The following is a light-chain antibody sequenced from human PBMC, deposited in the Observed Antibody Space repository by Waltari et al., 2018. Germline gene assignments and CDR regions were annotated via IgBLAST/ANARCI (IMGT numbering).Light chain of an antibody. Sequence: DIQMTQSPSSMSASVGDRVSITCQASQDISIYLSWYQQKPGTAPKVLIYDASNLETGVPSMFTGSRSGTDFTFTISSLQPEDIATYYCQQYKDLPRTFGQGTKVEIK. J-gene: IGKJ1*01. CDR2: DAS. CDR1: QDISIY. CDR3: QQYKDLPRT. V-gene: IGKV1-33*01.